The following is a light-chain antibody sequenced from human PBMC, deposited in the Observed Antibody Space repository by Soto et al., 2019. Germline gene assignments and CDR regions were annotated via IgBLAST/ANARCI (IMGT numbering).Light chain of an antibody. V-gene: IGKV3-11*01. CDR3: QQRSNSWT. CDR2: DAS. CDR1: QSVSSY. Sequence: EIVLTQSPATLSLSPGERATLSCRASQSVSSYLAWYQQKPGQAPRLLIYDASNRATGIPARFSGSGSGTDFTLTISSLEPEDFAVYYCQQRSNSWTFGQGTKVHIK. J-gene: IGKJ1*01.